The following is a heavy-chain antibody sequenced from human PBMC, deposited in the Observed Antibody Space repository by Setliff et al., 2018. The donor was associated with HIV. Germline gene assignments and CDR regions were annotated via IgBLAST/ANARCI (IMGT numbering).Heavy chain of an antibody. J-gene: IGHJ4*02. CDR3: ARWGRGSTSGFDY. CDR2: MSYDGNNK. Sequence: LRLSCAASGFTFSNYAMHWVRQAPGKGLEWVAVMSYDGNNKYYADSVRGRFTISRDNSKNTLYLQMNSLRAEDTAMYYCARWGRGSTSGFDYWGQGTQVTVSS. D-gene: IGHD2-2*01. V-gene: IGHV3-30*04. CDR1: GFTFSNYA.